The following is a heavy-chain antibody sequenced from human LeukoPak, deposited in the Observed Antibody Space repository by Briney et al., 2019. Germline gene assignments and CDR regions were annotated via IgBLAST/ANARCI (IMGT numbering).Heavy chain of an antibody. V-gene: IGHV4-38-2*02. J-gene: IGHJ6*03. D-gene: IGHD3-3*01. Sequence: SETLSLTCTVSGYSISSGYYWGWIRQPPGKGLEWIGSIYHSGSTYYNPSLKSRVTISVDTSKNQFSLKLSSVTAADTAVYYCARAFFGVAQLAYMDVWGKGTTVTVSS. CDR3: ARAFFGVAQLAYMDV. CDR2: IYHSGST. CDR1: GYSISSGYY.